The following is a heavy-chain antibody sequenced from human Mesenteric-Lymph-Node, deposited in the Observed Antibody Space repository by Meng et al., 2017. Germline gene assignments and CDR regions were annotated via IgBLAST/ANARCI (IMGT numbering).Heavy chain of an antibody. D-gene: IGHD3-9*01. CDR3: ASAGYYDILTGYYNFDY. V-gene: IGHV4-38-2*02. Sequence: GSLRPSCTVSGYSVSSGYYWGWIRQPPGKGLEWIGSIYHSGSTYYNPSLKSRVTISVDTSKNQFSLKLSSVTAADTAVYYCASAGYYDILTGYYNFDYWGQGTLVTVSS. CDR2: IYHSGST. J-gene: IGHJ4*02. CDR1: GYSVSSGYY.